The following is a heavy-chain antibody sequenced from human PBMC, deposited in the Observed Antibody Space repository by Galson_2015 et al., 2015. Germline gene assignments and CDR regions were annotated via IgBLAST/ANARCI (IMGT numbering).Heavy chain of an antibody. CDR2: VTGSGGTT. Sequence: SLRLSCAASGFNFEIYGMTWVRQASERGLEWVAAVTGSGGTTYYADSVKGRFHISRDNSNNTMFLHMNSLKVDDTTVYYCAKYPISVQSIGWRDPWGQGYLVTVSS. D-gene: IGHD6-19*01. J-gene: IGHJ5*02. V-gene: IGHV3-23*01. CDR1: GFNFEIYG. CDR3: AKYPISVQSIGWRDP.